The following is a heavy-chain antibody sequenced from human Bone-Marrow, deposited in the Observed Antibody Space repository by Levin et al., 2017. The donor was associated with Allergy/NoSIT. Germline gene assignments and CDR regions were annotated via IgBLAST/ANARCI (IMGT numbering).Heavy chain of an antibody. J-gene: IGHJ6*04. CDR1: GGSFSGYW. D-gene: IGHD3-10*01. Sequence: SETLSLTCAVYGGSFSGYWWSWIRQTPGKGLEWIGEINHRGSPFYNPSLRSRVSISIDTAKNQFSLKMHSVTAADTAVYYCVRAMETLIRGLLDVWGKGTTVIVSS. CDR2: INHRGSP. CDR3: VRAMETLIRGLLDV. V-gene: IGHV4-34*01.